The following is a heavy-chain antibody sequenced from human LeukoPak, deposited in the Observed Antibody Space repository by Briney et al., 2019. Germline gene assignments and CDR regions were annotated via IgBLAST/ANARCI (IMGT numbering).Heavy chain of an antibody. V-gene: IGHV3-21*01. Sequence: GGSLRLSCVASGFTFDDYAMHWVRQAPGKGLEWVSSISSSSSYIYYADSVKGRFTISRDNAKNSLYLQMNSLRAEDTAVYYCARDQGTGAYAFDIWGQGTMVTVSS. CDR1: GFTFDDYA. D-gene: IGHD1-1*01. CDR3: ARDQGTGAYAFDI. J-gene: IGHJ3*02. CDR2: ISSSSSYI.